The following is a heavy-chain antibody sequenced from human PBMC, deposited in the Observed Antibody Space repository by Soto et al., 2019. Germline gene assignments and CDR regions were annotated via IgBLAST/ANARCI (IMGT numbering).Heavy chain of an antibody. CDR2: TYYRSKWYN. J-gene: IGHJ5*02. V-gene: IGHV6-1*01. CDR3: AREGYSSGWPPLGLGFDP. Sequence: SQTLSLTCAISGDSVSSNSAAWNWIRQSPSRGLEWLGRTYYRSKWYNDYAVSVKSRITINPDTSKNQFSLQLNSVTPEDTAVYYCAREGYSSGWPPLGLGFDPWGQGTLVTVSS. D-gene: IGHD6-19*01. CDR1: GDSVSSNSAA.